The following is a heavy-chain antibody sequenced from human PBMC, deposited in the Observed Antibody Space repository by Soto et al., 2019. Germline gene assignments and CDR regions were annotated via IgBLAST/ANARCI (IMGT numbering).Heavy chain of an antibody. CDR3: ARGSGYDFTAFDI. V-gene: IGHV4-59*01. CDR1: GGSISSYY. Sequence: SETLSLTCTVSGGSISSYYWSWIRQPPGKGLEWIGYIYYSGSTNYNPSLKSRVTISVDTSKNQFSLKLSSVTAADTAVYYCARGSGYDFTAFDIWGQGTMVTVSS. CDR2: IYYSGST. D-gene: IGHD5-12*01. J-gene: IGHJ3*02.